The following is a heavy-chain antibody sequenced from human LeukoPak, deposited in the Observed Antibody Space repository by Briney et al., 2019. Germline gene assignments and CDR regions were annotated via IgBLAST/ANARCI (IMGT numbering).Heavy chain of an antibody. J-gene: IGHJ4*02. CDR2: ISGSRSTI. D-gene: IGHD3-22*01. CDR1: GFTFSSYE. V-gene: IGHV3-48*03. CDR3: ARAATTMIVASDY. Sequence: GGSLRLSCAASGFTFSSYEMNWVRQAPGKGLEWVSYISGSRSTIYYADSVKGRFTISRENAKNSLYLQMNSLRAEDTAMYYCARAATTMIVASDYWGQGTLVTVSS.